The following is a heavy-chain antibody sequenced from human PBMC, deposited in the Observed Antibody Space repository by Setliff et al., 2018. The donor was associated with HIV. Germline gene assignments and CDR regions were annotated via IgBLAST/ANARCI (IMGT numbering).Heavy chain of an antibody. V-gene: IGHV4-4*02. Sequence: SETLSLTCAVSGDSVSRGCWSWVRQSQEKGLEWIGETGNGGGFGGGAFNYNPFLRSRATISMGWPENDFSLRLTSVTASDTAVYYCAQNFGWALGNWGPGTLVTVSS. J-gene: IGHJ4*02. CDR3: AQNFGWALGN. CDR2: TGNGGGFGGGAF. D-gene: IGHD3-16*01. CDR1: GDSVSRGC.